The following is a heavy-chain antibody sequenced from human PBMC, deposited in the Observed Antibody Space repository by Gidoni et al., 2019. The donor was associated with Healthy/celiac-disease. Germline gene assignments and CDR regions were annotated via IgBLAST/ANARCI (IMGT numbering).Heavy chain of an antibody. CDR2: IYYSGST. J-gene: IGHJ4*02. CDR1: GGSISSGGYY. V-gene: IGHV4-30-4*01. D-gene: IGHD2-15*01. CDR3: ARVIGYGGNHDFDY. Sequence: QVQLQESGPGLVKPSQTLSLTCAVSGGSISSGGYYWSWIRQPPGKGLEWIGYIYYSGSTYYNPSLTSRVTISVDTSTNQCSLKLTSVTAADTAVYSCARVIGYGGNHDFDYWGQGTLVTVSS.